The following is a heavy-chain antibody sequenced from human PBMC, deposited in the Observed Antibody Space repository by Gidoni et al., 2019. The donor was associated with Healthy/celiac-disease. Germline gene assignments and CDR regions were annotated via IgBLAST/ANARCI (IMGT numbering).Heavy chain of an antibody. Sequence: EVQQLGAGGGVVQPGGSRRHSWAASGCTVSSYAMSGVRQAPGKGLEWVSAISGSGGSTYYADSVKGRFTISRATSKNTLYLQMNSLRAEDTAVYYCAKPGGYCSSISCQEYYYYGMDVWGQGTTVTVSS. CDR2: ISGSGGST. CDR3: AKPGGYCSSISCQEYYYYGMDV. J-gene: IGHJ6*02. CDR1: GCTVSSYA. D-gene: IGHD2-2*03. V-gene: IGHV3-23*01.